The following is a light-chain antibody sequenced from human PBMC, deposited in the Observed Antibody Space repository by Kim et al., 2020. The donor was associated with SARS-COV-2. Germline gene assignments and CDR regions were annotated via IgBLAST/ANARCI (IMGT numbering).Light chain of an antibody. Sequence: QSALTQPASVSGSPGQSLTISCTGTSRDVGSYNLVSWYQQHPGKAPKLMIYEGSKRPSGVSNRFSGSKSGNTASLTISGLQAEDEADYYCCAYAGSNWVFGGGTKLTVL. CDR1: SRDVGSYNL. V-gene: IGLV2-23*01. CDR3: CAYAGSNWV. CDR2: EGS. J-gene: IGLJ3*02.